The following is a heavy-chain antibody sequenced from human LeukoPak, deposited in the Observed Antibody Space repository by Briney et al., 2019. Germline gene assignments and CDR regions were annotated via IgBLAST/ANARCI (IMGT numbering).Heavy chain of an antibody. D-gene: IGHD6-19*01. CDR1: GFTFSSYE. V-gene: IGHV3-48*03. J-gene: IGHJ2*01. CDR2: ISSSGSTI. CDR3: ARVVQWPRYWYFDL. Sequence: GGSLRLSCAASGFTFSSYEMNWVRQAPGKGLEWVSYISSSGSTIYDADSVKGRFTISRDNAKNSLYLQMNSLRAEDTAVYYCARVVQWPRYWYFDLWGRGTLVTVSS.